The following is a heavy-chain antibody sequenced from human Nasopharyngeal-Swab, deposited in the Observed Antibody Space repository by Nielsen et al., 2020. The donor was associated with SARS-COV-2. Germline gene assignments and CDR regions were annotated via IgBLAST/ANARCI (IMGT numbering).Heavy chain of an antibody. Sequence: GSLRLSCAVYGGSFSGYYWSWIRQPPGKGLEWIGEINHSGSTNYNPSLKSRVTISVDTSKNQFSLKLSSVTAADTALYYCARGKEGVVPAALEMVFYYYYYMDVWGKGSTVTVSS. J-gene: IGHJ6*03. D-gene: IGHD2-2*01. V-gene: IGHV4-34*01. CDR3: ARGKEGVVPAALEMVFYYYYYMDV. CDR2: INHSGST. CDR1: GGSFSGYY.